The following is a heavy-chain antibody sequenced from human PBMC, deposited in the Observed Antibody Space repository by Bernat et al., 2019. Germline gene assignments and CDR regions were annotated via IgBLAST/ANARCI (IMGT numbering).Heavy chain of an antibody. V-gene: IGHV1-3*04. D-gene: IGHD6-19*01. CDR1: GYTFTNYA. Sequence: QVQLVQSGAAVRKPGASVKVSCKASGYTFTNYAIHWVRQAPEQRPEWMGWLHTGNGNTRYSQKFQGRVTITRDTSAATAYMDRSSLKLEDTAVYYGAGDEVAANYYSPGRDVGGQGTSVPVS. J-gene: IGHJ6*02. CDR2: LHTGNGNT. CDR3: AGDEVAANYYSPGRDV.